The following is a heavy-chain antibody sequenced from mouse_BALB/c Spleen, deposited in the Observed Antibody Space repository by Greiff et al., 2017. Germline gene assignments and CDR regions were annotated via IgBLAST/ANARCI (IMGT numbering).Heavy chain of an antibody. CDR2: IDPANGNT. CDR1: GFNIKDTY. CDR3: ATTVVAGDAMDY. D-gene: IGHD1-1*01. Sequence: EVKLQESGAELVKPGASVKLSCTASGFNIKDTYMHWVKQRPEQGLEWIGRIDPANGNTKYDPKFQGKATITADTSSNTAYLQLSSLTSEDTAVYYCATTVVAGDAMDYWGQGTSVTVSS. V-gene: IGHV14-3*02. J-gene: IGHJ4*01.